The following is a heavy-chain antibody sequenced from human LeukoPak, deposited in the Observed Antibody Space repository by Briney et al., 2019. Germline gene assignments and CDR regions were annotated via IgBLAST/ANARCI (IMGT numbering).Heavy chain of an antibody. D-gene: IGHD3-10*01. CDR2: IIPIFGTT. CDR3: VRVNYYGSGSYWAGYFDY. V-gene: IGHV1-69*01. Sequence: ASVKVSCKASGGTFNNYAINWVRQAPGQGLEWMGGIIPIFGTTNYAQKFQGRITITADESTSTAYMELSSLRSEDTAVYYCVRVNYYGSGSYWAGYFDYWGQGTLVTVSS. CDR1: GGTFNNYA. J-gene: IGHJ4*02.